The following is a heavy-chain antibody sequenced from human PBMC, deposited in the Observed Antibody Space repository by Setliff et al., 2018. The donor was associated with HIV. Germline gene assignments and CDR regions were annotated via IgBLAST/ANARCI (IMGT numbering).Heavy chain of an antibody. Sequence: GGSLRLSCAASGFTFSNAWMNWVRQAPGKGLEWVANIEQDGSEKYYVDSVKGRFTISRDNTKNSLYLQMDSLRAEDTAVYYCARVVDTSGGYWGSFYRYMDVWGKGTTVTVSS. CDR3: ARVVDTSGGYWGSFYRYMDV. V-gene: IGHV3-7*03. J-gene: IGHJ6*03. CDR1: GFTFSNAW. CDR2: IEQDGSEK. D-gene: IGHD3-10*01.